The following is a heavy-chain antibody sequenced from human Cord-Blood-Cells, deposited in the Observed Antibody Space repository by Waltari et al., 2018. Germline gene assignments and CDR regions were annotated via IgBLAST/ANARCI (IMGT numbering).Heavy chain of an antibody. Sequence: QVQLVESGGGVVQPGRSLRLSCAASGFTFSSYGMHWVRQAPGKGLEWVAVLWYDGSNKYYADSVKGRFTISRDNSKNTLYLQMNSLRAEDTAMYYCAKDRGELGYSGYDPSFDYWGQGTLVTVSS. V-gene: IGHV3-30*18. CDR3: AKDRGELGYSGYDPSFDY. CDR1: GFTFSSYG. CDR2: LWYDGSNK. J-gene: IGHJ4*02. D-gene: IGHD5-12*01.